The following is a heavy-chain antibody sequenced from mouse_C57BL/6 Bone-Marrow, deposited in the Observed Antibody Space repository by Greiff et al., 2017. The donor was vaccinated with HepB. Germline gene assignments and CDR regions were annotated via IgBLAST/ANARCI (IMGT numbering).Heavy chain of an antibody. CDR2: IDPETGGT. V-gene: IGHV1-15*01. D-gene: IGHD1-1*01. CDR3: TRGGLTTAVAPYY. Sequence: VQLQQSGAELVMPGASVTLSCKASGYTFTDYEMHWVKQTPVHGLEWIGAIDPETGGTAYNQKFKGKAILTADKSSSTAYMVLRSLTSEDSAVYYCTRGGLTTAVAPYYWGQGTTLTVSS. J-gene: IGHJ2*01. CDR1: GYTFTDYE.